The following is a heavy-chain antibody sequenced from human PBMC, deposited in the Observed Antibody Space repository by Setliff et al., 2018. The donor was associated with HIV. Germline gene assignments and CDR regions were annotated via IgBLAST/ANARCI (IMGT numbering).Heavy chain of an antibody. CDR2: INTYSGNT. J-gene: IGHJ4*02. V-gene: IGHV1-18*01. Sequence: GASVKVSCKASGYTFINYGISWVRQASGQGLEWMGWINTYSGNTNYAQKLQGRLTMTTEKSTSTVYMELRNLRSDDTAVYYCGREDCSGGSCYAYPDYWGQGTLVTVSS. CDR1: GYTFINYG. D-gene: IGHD2-15*01. CDR3: GREDCSGGSCYAYPDY.